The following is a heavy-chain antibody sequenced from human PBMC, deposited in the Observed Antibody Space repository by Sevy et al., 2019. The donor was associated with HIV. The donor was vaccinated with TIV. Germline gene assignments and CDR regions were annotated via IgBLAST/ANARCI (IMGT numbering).Heavy chain of an antibody. D-gene: IGHD2-21*02. CDR1: GFTFTLYA. V-gene: IGHV3-30-3*01. J-gene: IGHJ4*02. CDR2: ISYSGTNK. CDR3: ARVAVEYCTDDCYHRFDY. Sequence: GGSLRLSCAASGFTFTLYAIHWVRQAPGKGLEWVALISYSGTNKYYADSLKGRFTISRDDSKNTAYLQMNNLTTDYTAVYYCARVAVEYCTDDCYHRFDYWGQGTQVTVSS.